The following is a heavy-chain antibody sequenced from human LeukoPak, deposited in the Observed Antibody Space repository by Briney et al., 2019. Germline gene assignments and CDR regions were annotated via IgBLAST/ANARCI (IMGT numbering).Heavy chain of an antibody. CDR1: GLSLSTRGVG. J-gene: IGHJ4*02. CDR3: ARAYDILTGYSPFDY. D-gene: IGHD3-9*01. V-gene: IGHV2-5*02. Sequence: SGPTLVNPTQTLTLTCTFSGLSLSTRGVGVGWIRQPPGKALEWHALIYWDDDKRYSPSLKSRLTITKDTSKNQVVLTMTNMDPVETATYYCARAYDILTGYSPFDYWGQGTLVTVSS. CDR2: IYWDDDK.